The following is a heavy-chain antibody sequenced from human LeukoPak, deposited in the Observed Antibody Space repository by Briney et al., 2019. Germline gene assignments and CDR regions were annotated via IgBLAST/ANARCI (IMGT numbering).Heavy chain of an antibody. V-gene: IGHV3-23*01. CDR1: GFTFSSYA. CDR2: ISGSGGST. Sequence: GGSLRLSCAASGFTFSSYAMSWVRQAPGKGLEWVSAISGSGGSTYYADSVKGRFTISRDNSKNTLYLQMNCLRAEDTAVYYCAKIMTSMIVVVITAPLDYWGQGTLVTVSS. CDR3: AKIMTSMIVVVITAPLDY. J-gene: IGHJ4*02. D-gene: IGHD3-22*01.